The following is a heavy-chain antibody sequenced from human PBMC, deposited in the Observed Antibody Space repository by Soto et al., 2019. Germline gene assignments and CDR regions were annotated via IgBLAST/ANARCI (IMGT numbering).Heavy chain of an antibody. CDR1: GFTFSSYG. CDR2: IWYDGSNK. V-gene: IGHV3-33*01. CDR3: ARDGELLAAAGFGY. J-gene: IGHJ4*02. D-gene: IGHD6-13*01. Sequence: GGSLRLSCAASGFTFSSYGMHWVRQAPGKGLEWVAVIWYDGSNKYYADSVKGRFTISRDNSKNTLYLQMNSLRAEDTAVYYCARDGELLAAAGFGYWGQGTLVTVSS.